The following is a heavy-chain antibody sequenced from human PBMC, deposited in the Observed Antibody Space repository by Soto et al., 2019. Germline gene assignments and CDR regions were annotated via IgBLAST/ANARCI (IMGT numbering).Heavy chain of an antibody. CDR2: MNPDRDKR. Sequence: QVQLVQSGAEVKKPGASVRVSCQGSGYVFTRYDVHWVRQATGQGLEWMGWMNPDRDKRGYAQKFQGRITMSVDTSTRTVYMELSSLGSEDTAIYYRVRGANFDQWGQGTLVTVSS. V-gene: IGHV1-8*01. J-gene: IGHJ4*02. CDR1: GYVFTRYD. CDR3: VRGANFDQ.